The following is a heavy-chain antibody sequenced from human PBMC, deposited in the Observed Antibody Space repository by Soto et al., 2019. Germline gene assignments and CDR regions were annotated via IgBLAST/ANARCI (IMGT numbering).Heavy chain of an antibody. Sequence: EVQLVESGGGLVQPGGSLRLSCAASGFTFSSYEMNWVRQAPGKGLEWVSYISSSGSTIYYADSVKGRFTISRDNAKNSLYLQMNSLRAEDTAVYYCARDRSGYCSGGSCYSDYYYGMDVWGQGTTVTVSS. CDR1: GFTFSSYE. D-gene: IGHD2-15*01. V-gene: IGHV3-48*03. J-gene: IGHJ6*02. CDR3: ARDRSGYCSGGSCYSDYYYGMDV. CDR2: ISSSGSTI.